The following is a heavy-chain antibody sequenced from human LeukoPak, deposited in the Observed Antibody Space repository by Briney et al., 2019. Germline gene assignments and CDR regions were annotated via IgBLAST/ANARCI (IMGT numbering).Heavy chain of an antibody. Sequence: SETLSLTCTVSGGSINVDYNTDYWSWIRQPAGKGLEWIGRIHASEITSYNPSFRGRVTVSLDKSMNQVSLHLASVTAADTAVYYCARDLGINAGWYGFDSWGLGILVTVSS. CDR2: IHASEIT. D-gene: IGHD6-19*01. V-gene: IGHV4-4*07. CDR3: ARDLGINAGWYGFDS. CDR1: GGSINVDYNTDY. J-gene: IGHJ4*02.